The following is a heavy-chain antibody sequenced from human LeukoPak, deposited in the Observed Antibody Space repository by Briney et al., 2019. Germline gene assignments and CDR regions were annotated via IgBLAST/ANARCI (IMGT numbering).Heavy chain of an antibody. CDR1: GSTFTSYW. V-gene: IGHV5-10-1*01. D-gene: IGHD3-10*01. J-gene: IGHJ6*02. CDR3: ARAYYYGSGSYPYYYGMDV. CDR2: IDPSDSYT. Sequence: GEPRQISCQCSGSTFTSYWVSGVRQLPGKGREGMGRIDPSDSYTNYSPSFQGHVTISADKSISTAYLQWSSLKASDTAMYYCARAYYYGSGSYPYYYGMDVWGQGTTVTVSS.